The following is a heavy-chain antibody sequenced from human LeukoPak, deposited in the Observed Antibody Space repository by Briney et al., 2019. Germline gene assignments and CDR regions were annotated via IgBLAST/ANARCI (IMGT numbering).Heavy chain of an antibody. CDR3: ATSNYGGNSEQDYYYYGMDV. J-gene: IGHJ6*02. Sequence: GGSLRLSCAASGFTFGDYYMSWIRQAPGKGLEWVSYISSSSSYTNYADSVKGRFAISRDNAKNSLYLQMNSLRAEDTAVYYCATSNYGGNSEQDYYYYGMDVWGQGTTVTVSS. CDR2: ISSSSSYT. D-gene: IGHD4-23*01. V-gene: IGHV3-11*03. CDR1: GFTFGDYY.